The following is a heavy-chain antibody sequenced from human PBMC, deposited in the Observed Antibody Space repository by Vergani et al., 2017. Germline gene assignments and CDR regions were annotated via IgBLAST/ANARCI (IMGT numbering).Heavy chain of an antibody. J-gene: IGHJ6*03. CDR3: AKAGSVTSGRLQYNFYMDV. V-gene: IGHV3-30*18. CDR2: ISNDGSKK. D-gene: IGHD3-10*01. CDR1: GFSFSSHA. Sequence: QVQLAESGGGRVQPGRSLRLSCAASGFSFSSHAIHWVRQAPGKGLEWVAVISNDGSKKYYADSVKGRFTISRDNSKNTLDLQMNSLRTQYTAVYYCAKAGSVTSGRLQYNFYMDVWGKGTTVTVS.